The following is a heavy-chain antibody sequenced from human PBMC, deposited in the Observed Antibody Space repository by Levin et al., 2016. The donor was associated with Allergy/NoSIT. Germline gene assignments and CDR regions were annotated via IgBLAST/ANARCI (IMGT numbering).Heavy chain of an antibody. D-gene: IGHD3-10*01. CDR3: ARENYNQGAPLFDY. CDR2: ISSDGRDT. CDR1: GSTLSNYP. J-gene: IGHJ4*02. Sequence: GGSLRLSCAAAGSTLSNYPLHWVRQAPGTGLEWVAVISSDGRDTVYADSVKGRFTISRDNSKNTVYLQLDSLRPEDTAVYYCARENYNQGAPLFDYWGQGTLVTVSS. V-gene: IGHV3-30*04.